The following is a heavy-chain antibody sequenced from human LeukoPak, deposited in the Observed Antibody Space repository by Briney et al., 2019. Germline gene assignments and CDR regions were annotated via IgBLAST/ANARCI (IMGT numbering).Heavy chain of an antibody. CDR2: IGISSGNT. J-gene: IGHJ4*01. CDR3: ARDHRYAFDN. CDR1: GFNFIDYS. V-gene: IGHV3-48*01. Sequence: GGSLRLSCAASGFNFIDYSMNWVRQAPGRGLEWISYIGISSGNTKYADSMKGRFTISRDKARNSLYLQMNSLRVEDTAVYYCARDHRYAFDNWGHGTLVTVSS. D-gene: IGHD5-12*01.